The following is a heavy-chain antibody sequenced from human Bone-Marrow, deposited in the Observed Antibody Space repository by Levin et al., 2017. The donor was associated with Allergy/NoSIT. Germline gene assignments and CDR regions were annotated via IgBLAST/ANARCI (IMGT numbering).Heavy chain of an antibody. J-gene: IGHJ4*02. V-gene: IGHV3-7*01. D-gene: IGHD1-14*01. Sequence: PAGGSLRLSCAASGFTFSNYWMAWVRQAPGKGLDWVANIKPDGSELYYSASVQGRFTISRDNAENSLSLEMNSLRDEDTAVYHCARWGYNAGLDCWGQGSLVTVSP. CDR2: IKPDGSEL. CDR1: GFTFSNYW. CDR3: ARWGYNAGLDC.